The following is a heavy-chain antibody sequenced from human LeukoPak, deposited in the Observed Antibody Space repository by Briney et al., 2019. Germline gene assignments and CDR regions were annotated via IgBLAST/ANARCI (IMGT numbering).Heavy chain of an antibody. J-gene: IGHJ4*02. V-gene: IGHV3-48*03. CDR2: ISSSGSTI. CDR1: GFTFSSYE. D-gene: IGHD3-22*01. Sequence: PGGSLRLSCAASGFTFSSYEMNWVRQAPGKGLEWVSYISSSGSTIYYADSVKGRFTISRDNSKNTLYLQMNSLRAEDTAVYYCAKDQGVGNYYDSSGYYGLFDCWGQGTLVTVSS. CDR3: AKDQGVGNYYDSSGYYGLFDC.